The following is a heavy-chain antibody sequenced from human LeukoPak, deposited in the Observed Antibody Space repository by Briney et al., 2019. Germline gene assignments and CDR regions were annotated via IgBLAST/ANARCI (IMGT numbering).Heavy chain of an antibody. CDR3: VRDFRSADY. V-gene: IGHV3-74*01. J-gene: IGHJ4*02. CDR2: ICPDGTGI. Sequence: GGPLRLSCAASGFIFSLYCMHWVRQAPGKGPMWVSRICPDGTGISYADSVKARFTTSRDNAKNTVYLQMNGLREEDTAVYYCVRDFRSADYWGQGTLVTVSS. CDR1: GFIFSLYC.